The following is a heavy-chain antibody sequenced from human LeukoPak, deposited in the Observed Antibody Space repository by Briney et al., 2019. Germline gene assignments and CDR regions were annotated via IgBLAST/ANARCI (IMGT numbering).Heavy chain of an antibody. J-gene: IGHJ3*02. CDR3: ARSPCGSASCYKMNAFDI. V-gene: IGHV4-4*07. CDR2: IYTGGST. CDR1: GGSINSYF. Sequence: SETLSLTCTVSGGSINSYFWTWIRQPAGKGLEWIGRIYTGGSTNYNPSLKSRVTMSVDTSKNQFSLKLSSVAAADTAVYYCARSPCGSASCYKMNAFDIWGQGTMVTVSS. D-gene: IGHD2-2*02.